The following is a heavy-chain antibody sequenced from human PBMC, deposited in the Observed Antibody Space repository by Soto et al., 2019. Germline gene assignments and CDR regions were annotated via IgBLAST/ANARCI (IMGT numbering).Heavy chain of an antibody. CDR3: ARACSGGSCYDY. Sequence: PSETLSLTCTVSGGSISSGGYYWSWFRQHPGKGLEWIGYIYYSGSTYYNPSLKSRVTISVDTSKNPFSLKLSSVTAADTAVYYCARACSGGSCYDYCGQGTLVTVSS. CDR2: IYYSGST. D-gene: IGHD2-15*01. J-gene: IGHJ4*02. V-gene: IGHV4-31*03. CDR1: GGSISSGGYY.